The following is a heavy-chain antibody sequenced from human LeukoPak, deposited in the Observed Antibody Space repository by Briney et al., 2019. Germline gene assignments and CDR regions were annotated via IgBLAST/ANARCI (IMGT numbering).Heavy chain of an antibody. Sequence: GGSLRLSCAASGFTFGRYWMSWVRQAPGKGLEWVANIKQDGSEKYYVDSVKGRFTISRDNAKNLLYLQMNSLRAEDTAVYYCARDVGWFGELSGYYYMDVWGKGTTVTVPS. CDR2: IKQDGSEK. CDR1: GFTFGRYW. J-gene: IGHJ6*03. V-gene: IGHV3-7*01. CDR3: ARDVGWFGELSGYYYMDV. D-gene: IGHD3-10*01.